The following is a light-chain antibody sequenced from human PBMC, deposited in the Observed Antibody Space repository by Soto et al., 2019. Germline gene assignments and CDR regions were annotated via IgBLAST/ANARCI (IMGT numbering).Light chain of an antibody. CDR3: QQYDNLPLT. V-gene: IGKV1-33*01. CDR1: QDISNY. CDR2: DAS. J-gene: IGKJ4*01. Sequence: IPMPKSPSSLSATVGDRVPITCKASQDISNYLNWYQQKQGKAPKLLIYDASNLETGVPSRFSGSGSGTDFTFTISSLQPEDIETYYCQQYDNLPLTFGGGTKVDIK.